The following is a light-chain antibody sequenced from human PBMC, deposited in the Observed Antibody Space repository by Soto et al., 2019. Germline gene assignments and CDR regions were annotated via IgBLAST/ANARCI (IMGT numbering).Light chain of an antibody. CDR1: SSDVGGYNF. V-gene: IGLV2-11*01. J-gene: IGLJ1*01. Sequence: QSALTQPRSVAGSPGQAVTISCTGTSSDVGGYNFVSWYQQYPGKAPKLIIYDVTKGPSGVPDRFSGSKSGNTASLTISGLQTDVEADYYCGSYGGSYTHVFGTGTKLTVL. CDR3: GSYGGSYTHV. CDR2: DVT.